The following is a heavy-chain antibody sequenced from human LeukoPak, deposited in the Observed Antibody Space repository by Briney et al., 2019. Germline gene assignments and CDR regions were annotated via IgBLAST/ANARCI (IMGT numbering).Heavy chain of an antibody. CDR2: IYSSGST. J-gene: IGHJ6*02. V-gene: IGHV4-38-2*02. CDR1: GYSISSGFY. D-gene: IGHD7-27*01. Sequence: SETLSLTCTVSGYSISSGFYWGWIRQPPGKGLEWIGSIYSSGSTSYNPSLKSRVTISVDTSKNQVSLNLKSVTAADTAVYYCARLLGHPGNYYYYGMDVWGQGTTVTVSS. CDR3: ARLLGHPGNYYYYGMDV.